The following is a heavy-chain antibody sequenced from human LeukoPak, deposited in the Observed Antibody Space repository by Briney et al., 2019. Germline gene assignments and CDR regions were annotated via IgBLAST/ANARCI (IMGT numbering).Heavy chain of an antibody. V-gene: IGHV5-51*01. CDR3: ARQSELLWFGELFPYYFDY. CDR2: IYPGDSDT. Sequence: GESLKISCKGSGYSFTSYWIGWVRQMPGKGLEWMGIIYPGDSDTRYSPSFQGQVTISADKSISTAYLQWSSLKASDTAMYYCARQSELLWFGELFPYYFDYWGQGTLVTVSS. CDR1: GYSFTSYW. D-gene: IGHD3-10*01. J-gene: IGHJ4*02.